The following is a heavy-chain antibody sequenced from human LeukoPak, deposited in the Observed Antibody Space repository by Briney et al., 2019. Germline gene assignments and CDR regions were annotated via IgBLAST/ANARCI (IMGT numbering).Heavy chain of an antibody. Sequence: GASVKVSCKASGYTFTSYDINWVRQATGQGLEWMGWMNPNSGNTGYAQKFQGRVTMTRNTSISTAYMELSSLRSEDTAVYYCARDPTTVPENYWYFDLWGRGTLVTVSS. J-gene: IGHJ2*01. CDR3: ARDPTTVPENYWYFDL. D-gene: IGHD4-17*01. CDR2: MNPNSGNT. CDR1: GYTFTSYD. V-gene: IGHV1-8*01.